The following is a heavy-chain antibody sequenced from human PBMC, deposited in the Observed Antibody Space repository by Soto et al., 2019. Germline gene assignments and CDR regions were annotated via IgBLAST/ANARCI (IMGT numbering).Heavy chain of an antibody. J-gene: IGHJ4*02. CDR1: GFNFSSYA. Sequence: EVQLLESGGGLVQPGGCLRLSCAASGFNFSSYAMSWVRQAPGKGLEWVSAISGSGGSTFYTDSVKGRFTISRDNSKNTLYLQMNSLRAEDTAIYYCAKFRSEVVVAATNYWGQGILVTVSS. CDR2: ISGSGGST. V-gene: IGHV3-23*01. D-gene: IGHD2-15*01. CDR3: AKFRSEVVVAATNY.